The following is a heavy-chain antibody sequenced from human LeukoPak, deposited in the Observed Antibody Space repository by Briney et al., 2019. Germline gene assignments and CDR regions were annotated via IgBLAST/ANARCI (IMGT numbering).Heavy chain of an antibody. J-gene: IGHJ4*02. V-gene: IGHV4-31*03. CDR1: GGSIGSGGYY. CDR2: IYHSGST. D-gene: IGHD4-17*01. Sequence: PSQTLSLTCTVSGGSIGSGGYYWSWIRQYPGDALEWIGYIYHSGSTYYNPSLKSRITISVDTSKNQFSLDLSSVTAADTAVYYCATYGDHAFDYWGQGTLVTVSS. CDR3: ATYGDHAFDY.